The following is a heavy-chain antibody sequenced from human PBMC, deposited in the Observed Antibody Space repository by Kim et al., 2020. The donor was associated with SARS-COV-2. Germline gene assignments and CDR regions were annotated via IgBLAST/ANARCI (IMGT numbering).Heavy chain of an antibody. CDR3: ARVRYRQVVPAARGQWFDP. J-gene: IGHJ5*02. V-gene: IGHV4-30-2*05. Sequence: SRVTISVDTSKNQFSLKLSSVTAADTAVYYCARVRYRQVVPAARGQWFDPWGQGTLVTVSS. D-gene: IGHD2-2*01.